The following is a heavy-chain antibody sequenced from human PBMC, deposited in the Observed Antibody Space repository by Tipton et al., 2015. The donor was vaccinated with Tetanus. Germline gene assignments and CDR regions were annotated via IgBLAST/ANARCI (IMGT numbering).Heavy chain of an antibody. V-gene: IGHV4-61*05. CDR2: IHNSGNA. D-gene: IGHD2-15*01. CDR1: GGSISSTNYY. Sequence: TLSLTCTISGGSISSTNYYWGWIRQPPGKGLEWIGNIHNSGNANYNPSLKSRVTTSLDTSKNQISLRLSSVTAADTAIYYCAGFCRGGWCPDYSGQGTLVTVSS. J-gene: IGHJ4*02. CDR3: AGFCRGGWCPDY.